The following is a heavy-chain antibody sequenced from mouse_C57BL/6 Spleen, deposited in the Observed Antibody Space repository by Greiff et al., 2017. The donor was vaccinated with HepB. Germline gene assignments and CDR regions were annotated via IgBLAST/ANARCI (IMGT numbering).Heavy chain of an antibody. J-gene: IGHJ2*01. CDR2: ISYDGSN. CDR1: GYSITSGYY. Sequence: EVQLQQSGPGLVKPSQSLSLTCSVTGYSITSGYYWNWIRQFPGNKLEWMGYISYDGSNNYNSSLKNRISITRDTSKNQFFLKLNSVTTEDTATYYCARALNFDYWGQGTTLTVSS. V-gene: IGHV3-6*01. CDR3: ARALNFDY.